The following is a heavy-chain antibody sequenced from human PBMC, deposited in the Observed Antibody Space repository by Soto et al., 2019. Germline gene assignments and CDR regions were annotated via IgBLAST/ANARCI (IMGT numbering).Heavy chain of an antibody. D-gene: IGHD5-12*01. J-gene: IGHJ3*02. CDR1: GFSISSYY. CDR3: ARGVVATINAFDI. Sequence: PSETLSLTCTVSGFSISSYYWSWIRQPPGKGLEWIGYIYYSGSTNYNPSLKSRVTISVDTSKNQFSLKLSSVTAADTAVYYCARGVVATINAFDIWGQGTMVTVSS. CDR2: IYYSGST. V-gene: IGHV4-59*01.